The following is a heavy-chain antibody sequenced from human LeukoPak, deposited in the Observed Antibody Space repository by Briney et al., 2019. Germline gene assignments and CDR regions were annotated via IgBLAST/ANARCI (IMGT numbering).Heavy chain of an antibody. CDR3: ARGINYYDSSVPGSEAEFDP. J-gene: IGHJ5*02. Sequence: ASVKVSCKASGYTFTSYYMHWVRQAPGQGLEWMGIINPSGGSTSYAQKFQGRVTMTRDMSTSTVYMELSSLRSEDTAVYYCARGINYYDSSVPGSEAEFDPWGQGTLVTVSS. V-gene: IGHV1-46*01. CDR1: GYTFTSYY. CDR2: INPSGGST. D-gene: IGHD3-22*01.